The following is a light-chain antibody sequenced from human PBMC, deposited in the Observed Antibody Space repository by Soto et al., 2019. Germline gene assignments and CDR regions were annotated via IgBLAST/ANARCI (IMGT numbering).Light chain of an antibody. CDR2: GAS. V-gene: IGKV3-20*01. Sequence: EIELTQSPGTLSLSPGESATLSCRVSQTTSPKYVAWYQQRRGLAPRLLVYGASKRAAGIPDRFRGSGSGSEFSLTISGLETEDFAVYFCQHFGSSPTVIFGQGTRLEIK. CDR3: QHFGSSPTVI. J-gene: IGKJ5*01. CDR1: QTTSPKY.